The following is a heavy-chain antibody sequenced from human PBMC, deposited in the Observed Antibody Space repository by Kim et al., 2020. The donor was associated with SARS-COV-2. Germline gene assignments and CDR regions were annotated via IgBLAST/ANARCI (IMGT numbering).Heavy chain of an antibody. J-gene: IGHJ4*02. CDR1: GFTFSSYS. V-gene: IGHV3-21*01. D-gene: IGHD3-10*01. CDR2: ISSSSSYI. CDR3: ATRDLLWFGEPLDY. Sequence: GGSLRLSCAASGFTFSSYSMNWVRQAPGKGLEWVSSISSSSSYIYYADSVKGRFTISRDNAKNSLYLQMNSLRAEDTAVYYCATRDLLWFGEPLDYWGQGTLVTVSS.